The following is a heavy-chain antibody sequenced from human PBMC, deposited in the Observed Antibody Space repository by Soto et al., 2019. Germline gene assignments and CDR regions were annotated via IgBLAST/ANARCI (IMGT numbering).Heavy chain of an antibody. Sequence: HVQLVESGGGVVQPGRSLRLSCAASGFTFSSYGMHWVRQAPGKGLERVAVIWYDGSNKYYADSVKGRFTISRDNSKNTLDLQMNSLRAEDTAVYYCARGYYDFWSGYWNWFDPWGQGTLVTVSS. D-gene: IGHD3-3*01. CDR1: GFTFSSYG. CDR2: IWYDGSNK. CDR3: ARGYYDFWSGYWNWFDP. V-gene: IGHV3-33*01. J-gene: IGHJ5*02.